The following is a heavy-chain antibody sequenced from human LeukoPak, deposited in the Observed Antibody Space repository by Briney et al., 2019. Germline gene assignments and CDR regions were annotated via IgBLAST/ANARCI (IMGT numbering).Heavy chain of an antibody. CDR2: INQDGSEK. V-gene: IGHV3-7*03. CDR1: GFPFSSYW. CDR3: ARVRRSDGYNPDYYFDY. D-gene: IGHD5-24*01. J-gene: IGHJ4*02. Sequence: GGSLRLSCEASGFPFSSYWMTWVRQAPGKGLEWVANINQDGSEKYYVGSVRGRFTISRDNAKNSLYLQMNSLRAEDTAVYYCARVRRSDGYNPDYYFDYWGQGTLVTVSS.